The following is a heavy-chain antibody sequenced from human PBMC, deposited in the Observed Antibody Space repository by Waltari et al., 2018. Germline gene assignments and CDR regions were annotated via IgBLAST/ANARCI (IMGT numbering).Heavy chain of an antibody. Sequence: EVQLVQSGAQVKKPGESLKISCQGSGYIFTNHWIGWVRQMPGKGLEWMGIIYPDDSETKYSPSFRGQVTISVDKSITTAYLQWSSLKASDTAMYYCARGYCSGDTCSSDFDYWGQGTLVTVSS. V-gene: IGHV5-51*01. CDR3: ARGYCSGDTCSSDFDY. CDR2: IYPDDSET. D-gene: IGHD6-19*01. CDR1: GYIFTNHW. J-gene: IGHJ4*02.